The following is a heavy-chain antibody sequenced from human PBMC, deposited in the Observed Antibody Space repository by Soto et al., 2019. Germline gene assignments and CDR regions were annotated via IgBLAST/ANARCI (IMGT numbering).Heavy chain of an antibody. J-gene: IGHJ4*02. V-gene: IGHV4-38-2*01. CDR2: IYSGST. CDR1: GYSITSDYY. D-gene: IGHD3-10*01. CDR3: AKKGYYPSGKINLFDS. Sequence: SETLSLTCAVSGYSITSDYYWGWIRQPPGKGLEWIGSIYSGSTYYNPSLKSRVTISVDTSKNQFSLRLTSVTAADTAMYYCAKKGYYPSGKINLFDSWGQGTLVTVSS.